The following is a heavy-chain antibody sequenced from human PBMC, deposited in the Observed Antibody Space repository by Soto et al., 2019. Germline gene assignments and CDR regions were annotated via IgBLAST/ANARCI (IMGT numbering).Heavy chain of an antibody. CDR2: IIPIFGTA. Sequence: GASVKVSCKASGGTFSSYAISWVRQAPGQGLEWMGGIIPIFGTANYAQKLQGRVTITADESTSTAYMELSSLRSEDTAVYYCARVLGYCTNGVCYMRGYYYYGMDVWGQGTTVTVSS. J-gene: IGHJ6*02. D-gene: IGHD2-8*01. V-gene: IGHV1-69*13. CDR3: ARVLGYCTNGVCYMRGYYYYGMDV. CDR1: GGTFSSYA.